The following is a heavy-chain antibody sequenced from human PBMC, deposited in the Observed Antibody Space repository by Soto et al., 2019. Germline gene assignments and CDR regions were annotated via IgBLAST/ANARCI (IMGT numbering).Heavy chain of an antibody. Sequence: EVQLLESGGGLVQPGGSLRLSCAASRFTFSNYAMNWVRQAPGKGLAWVSAISDSSGRTYYADSVKGRFTVSRDNSKNTLSLQMNSRRAEDTAVYYCAKAQYCSGGSCYGWGDAFDIWGQGTMVTVSS. CDR3: AKAQYCSGGSCYGWGDAFDI. J-gene: IGHJ3*02. D-gene: IGHD2-15*01. CDR2: ISDSSGRT. CDR1: RFTFSNYA. V-gene: IGHV3-23*01.